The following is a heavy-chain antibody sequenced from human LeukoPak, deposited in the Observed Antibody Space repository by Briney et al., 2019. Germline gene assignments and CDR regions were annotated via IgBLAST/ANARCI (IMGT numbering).Heavy chain of an antibody. J-gene: IGHJ4*02. Sequence: GGSLRPSCAASGFTVSSNYLSWVRQAPGKGLEWVSSISSSSSYIYYADSVKGRFTISRDNAKNSLYLQMNSLRAEDTAVYYCARDTSGGGYWGQGTLVTVSS. CDR2: ISSSSSYI. D-gene: IGHD3-16*01. CDR3: ARDTSGGGY. V-gene: IGHV3-21*01. CDR1: GFTVSSNY.